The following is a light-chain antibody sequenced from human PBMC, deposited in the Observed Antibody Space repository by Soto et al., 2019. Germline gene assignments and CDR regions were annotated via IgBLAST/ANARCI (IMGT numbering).Light chain of an antibody. CDR1: QSVSSN. V-gene: IGKV3-15*01. CDR3: QQYNNWPLFT. CDR2: GAS. Sequence: EIVMTQSPATLSVSPGERATLSCRASQSVSSNLAWYQQKPGQAPRLLIYGASTRATGIPARFSGSGSGTEFTLTISSLQSEDFAVYYCQQYNNWPLFTFGPGTNVDIK. J-gene: IGKJ3*01.